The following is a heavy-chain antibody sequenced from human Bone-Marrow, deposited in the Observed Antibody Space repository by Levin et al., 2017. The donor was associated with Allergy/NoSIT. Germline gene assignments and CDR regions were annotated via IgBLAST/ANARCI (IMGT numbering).Heavy chain of an antibody. J-gene: IGHJ4*02. D-gene: IGHD4-17*01. CDR3: AETTREASAYFDY. Sequence: KVSCKGSGYSFTSYWISWVRQMPGKGLEWMGRIDPSDSYTNYSPSFQGHVTISADKSISTAYLQWSSLKASDTAMYYCAETTREASAYFDYWGQGTLVTVSS. CDR2: IDPSDSYT. V-gene: IGHV5-10-1*01. CDR1: GYSFTSYW.